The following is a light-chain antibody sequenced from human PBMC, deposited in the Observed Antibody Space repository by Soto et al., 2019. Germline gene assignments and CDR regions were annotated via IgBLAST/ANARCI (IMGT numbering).Light chain of an antibody. CDR3: SSYTSSSSYV. Sequence: QSVLTQPASVSGSPGQSITISCTGTSSDVGTYNSVSWYQQYPGKAPKLMIHDVSNRPSGVSNRFSGSKSGNTASPTISGLQAEDEADYYCSSYTSSSSYVFGSGTQLTVL. V-gene: IGLV2-14*01. CDR2: DVS. J-gene: IGLJ1*01. CDR1: SSDVGTYNS.